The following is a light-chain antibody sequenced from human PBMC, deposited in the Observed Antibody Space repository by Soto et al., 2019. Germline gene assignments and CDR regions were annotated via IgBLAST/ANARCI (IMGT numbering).Light chain of an antibody. CDR2: NVS. V-gene: IGLV2-14*03. CDR3: SSYTSLTAVV. CDR1: TTDVGAYNF. J-gene: IGLJ3*02. Sequence: QSALTQPASVSGSPGQSITISCTGTTTDVGAYNFVSWYQQHPGNAPKLLIYNVSNRPSGVSSRFSASKSANTASLTVSRLPAEDEADYCASSYTSLTAVVFGGGTKLTVL.